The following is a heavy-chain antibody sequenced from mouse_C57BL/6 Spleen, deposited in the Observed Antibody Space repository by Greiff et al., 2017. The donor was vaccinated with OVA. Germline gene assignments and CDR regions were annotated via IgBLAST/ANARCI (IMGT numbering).Heavy chain of an antibody. Sequence: QVTLNVSGPGILQPSQTLSLTCSFSGFSLSTFGMGVGWIRQPSGKGLEWLAHIWWDDDKYYNPALKSRLTISKDTSKNQVFLKIANVDTADTATYYCARMPYYYGSSSYYAMDYWGQGTSVTVSS. J-gene: IGHJ4*01. D-gene: IGHD1-1*01. V-gene: IGHV8-8*01. CDR2: IWWDDDK. CDR1: GFSLSTFGMG. CDR3: ARMPYYYGSSSYYAMDY.